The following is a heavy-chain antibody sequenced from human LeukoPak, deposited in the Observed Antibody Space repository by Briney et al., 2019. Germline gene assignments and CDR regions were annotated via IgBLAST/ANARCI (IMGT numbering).Heavy chain of an antibody. CDR2: ISSSSSYI. CDR1: VFTFSSYS. CDR3: ARDTSVDTAMANHDAFDI. D-gene: IGHD5-18*01. Sequence: GGSLRLSCAASVFTFSSYSMNWVRQAPGKGLEWVSSISSSSSYIYYADSVKGRFTISRDNAKNSLYLQMNSLRAEDTAVYYCARDTSVDTAMANHDAFDIWGQGTMVTVSS. V-gene: IGHV3-21*01. J-gene: IGHJ3*02.